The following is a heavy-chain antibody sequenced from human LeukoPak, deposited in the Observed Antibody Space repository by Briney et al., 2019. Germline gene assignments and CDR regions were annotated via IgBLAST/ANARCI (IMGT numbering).Heavy chain of an antibody. D-gene: IGHD2-15*01. CDR1: GFTFSSYG. J-gene: IGHJ4*02. V-gene: IGHV3-21*01. Sequence: GGSLRLSCAASGFTFSSYGMHWVRQAPGKGLEWVSSISGSSSYIYYADSVKGRFTVSRDNAKNSLYLQMNSLRAGDTAVYYCARDSEAYCSGGSCSMFDYWGQGTLVTVSS. CDR3: ARDSEAYCSGGSCSMFDY. CDR2: ISGSSSYI.